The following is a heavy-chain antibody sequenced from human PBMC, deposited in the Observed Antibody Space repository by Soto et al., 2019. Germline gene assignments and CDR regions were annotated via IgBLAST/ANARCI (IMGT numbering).Heavy chain of an antibody. V-gene: IGHV6-1*01. CDR2: TYYRSKWYN. CDR1: GDRVSSNSAA. J-gene: IGHJ4*02. CDR3: ARAPKLRLGELSAPDFDY. D-gene: IGHD3-16*02. Sequence: SQTLSLTCAISGDRVSSNSAAWNWIRQSPSRGLEWLGRTYYRSKWYNDYAVSVKSRITINPDTSKNQFSLQLNSVTPEDTAVYYCARAPKLRLGELSAPDFDYWGQGTLVTVSS.